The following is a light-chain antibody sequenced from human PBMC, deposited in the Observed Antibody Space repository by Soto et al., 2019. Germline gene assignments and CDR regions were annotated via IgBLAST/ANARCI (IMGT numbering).Light chain of an antibody. CDR2: DVN. CDR3: GSFAASNNLL. J-gene: IGLJ2*01. Sequence: QSVLTQPPSASGSPGQSVTISCTGTGSDVGGYNYVSWYQQHPGKAPKLIIYDVNKRPSGVPDRVSGSKSGNTASLTVSGLQAEDEADYYCGSFAASNNLLFGGGTKLTVL. V-gene: IGLV2-8*01. CDR1: GSDVGGYNY.